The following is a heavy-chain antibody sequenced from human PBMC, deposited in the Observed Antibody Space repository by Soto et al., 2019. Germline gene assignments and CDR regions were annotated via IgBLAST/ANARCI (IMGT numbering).Heavy chain of an antibody. D-gene: IGHD3-9*01. CDR3: TAWYCDILTGNYFDY. CDR1: GFTFSNAW. V-gene: IGHV3-15*01. J-gene: IGHJ4*02. CDR2: IKSKTDGGTT. Sequence: EVQLVQSGGGLVQPGGSLRLSCAASGFTFSNAWMNWVRQAPGKGLEWVGRIKSKTDGGTTDYAAPVKGRFTISRDDSKNTLYLQMNSLKTEDTAVYYCTAWYCDILTGNYFDYGGQGTLVTVSS.